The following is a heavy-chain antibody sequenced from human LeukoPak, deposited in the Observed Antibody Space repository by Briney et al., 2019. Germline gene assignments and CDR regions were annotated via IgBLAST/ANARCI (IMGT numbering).Heavy chain of an antibody. CDR2: INYRGST. J-gene: IGHJ4*02. CDR3: ASLGGYYNY. Sequence: SETLSLTCSVSGGSINSGDFHWSWVRQSPGKGLEWIGYINYRGSTDYNSSLKSRLIISVDTSKNHFSLKLNSVTAADTAVYYCASLGGYYNYWGQGRLDIVSS. V-gene: IGHV4-30-4*01. D-gene: IGHD3-22*01. CDR1: GGSINSGDFH.